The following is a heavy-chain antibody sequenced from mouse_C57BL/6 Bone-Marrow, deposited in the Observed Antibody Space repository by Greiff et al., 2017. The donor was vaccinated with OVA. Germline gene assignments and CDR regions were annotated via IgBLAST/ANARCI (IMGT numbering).Heavy chain of an antibody. V-gene: IGHV1-52*01. J-gene: IGHJ1*03. CDR3: AREGVYYGNYWYFDV. Sequence: QVQLQQPGAELVRPGSSVKLSCKASGCTFTSYWMHWVKQRPIQGLEWIGNIDPSDSETHYNQKFKDKATLTVDKSSSTAYMQLSSLTSEDSAVYYCAREGVYYGNYWYFDVWGTGTTVTVSS. D-gene: IGHD2-1*01. CDR1: GCTFTSYW. CDR2: IDPSDSET.